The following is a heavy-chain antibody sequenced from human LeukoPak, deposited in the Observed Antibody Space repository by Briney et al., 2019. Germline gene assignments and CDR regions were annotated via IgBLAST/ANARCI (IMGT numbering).Heavy chain of an antibody. V-gene: IGHV3-33*06. J-gene: IGHJ4*02. CDR1: GFTFSNYG. CDR2: IYYDGSNK. CDR3: ANNFDY. Sequence: GRSLRLSCAPSGFTFSNYGMHWLRQAPGKGLEWVSLIYYDGSNKYYADSVKGRFTISRDNSRNTLYLQMNSLRAEDTAVYYCANNFDYWGQGTLVTVSS.